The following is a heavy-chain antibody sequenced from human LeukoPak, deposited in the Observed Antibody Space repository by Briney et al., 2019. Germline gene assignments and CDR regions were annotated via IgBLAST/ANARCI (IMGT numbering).Heavy chain of an antibody. CDR2: ITDTGTT. V-gene: IGHV4-59*11. J-gene: IGHJ6*03. CDR1: GSSISGRF. Sequence: SETLSLTCTVSGSSISGRFWTWIRQTPGKGLEWIGYITDTGTTHYNPSLKSRVTISLDMSKNQFSLKLSFVTATDTAVYYCARESSIVYGSDTSTFYYYMDVWGKGTTVTVSS. CDR3: ARESSIVYGSDTSTFYYYMDV. D-gene: IGHD3-10*01.